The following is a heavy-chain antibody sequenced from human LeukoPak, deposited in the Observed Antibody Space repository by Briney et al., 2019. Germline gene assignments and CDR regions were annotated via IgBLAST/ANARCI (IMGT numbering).Heavy chain of an antibody. J-gene: IGHJ5*02. D-gene: IGHD5-12*01. CDR1: GGSISSGGYS. Sequence: SQTLSLTCAVSGGSISSGGYSWSWIRQPPGKGLEWIGYIYHSGSTYYNPSLKSRVTISVDRSKNQFSLKLSSVTAADTAVYYCASDIVATLVFDPWGQGTLVTVSS. V-gene: IGHV4-30-2*01. CDR3: ASDIVATLVFDP. CDR2: IYHSGST.